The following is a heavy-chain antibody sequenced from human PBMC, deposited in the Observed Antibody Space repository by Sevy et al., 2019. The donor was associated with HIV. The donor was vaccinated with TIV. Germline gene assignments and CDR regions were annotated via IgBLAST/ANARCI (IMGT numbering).Heavy chain of an antibody. Sequence: GGSLRLSCAASGFTFSSYWMTWVRQAPGKGLEWVANIKQDMSAKYYADSVNGRFTISRDNARHSLYLQMESLRAEDTAVYYCARAQQVTMLVVIGGLYFDFWGQGTLVTVSS. D-gene: IGHD3-22*01. J-gene: IGHJ4*02. CDR2: IKQDMSAK. CDR1: GFTFSSYW. CDR3: ARAQQVTMLVVIGGLYFDF. V-gene: IGHV3-7*01.